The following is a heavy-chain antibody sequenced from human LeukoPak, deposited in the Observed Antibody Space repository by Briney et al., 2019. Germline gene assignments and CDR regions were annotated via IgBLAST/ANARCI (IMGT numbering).Heavy chain of an antibody. J-gene: IGHJ4*02. V-gene: IGHV1-2*02. CDR2: INPNHGGT. CDR1: GYTFTGDY. D-gene: IGHD5-12*01. CDR3: ARGGQREMATIEV. Sequence: ASVKVSCKASGYTFTGDYMHWVRQAPGQGLEWMGWINPNHGGTNYAQKFRGRVTMTGDTSISTAYMELSRLRSDDTAVYYCARGGQREMATIEVWGQGTLVTVSS.